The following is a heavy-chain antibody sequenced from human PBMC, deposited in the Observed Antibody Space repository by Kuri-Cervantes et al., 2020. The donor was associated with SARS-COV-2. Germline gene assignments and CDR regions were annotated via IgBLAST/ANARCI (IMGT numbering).Heavy chain of an antibody. CDR2: INPKSGGT. CDR1: GYTFTGYY. Sequence: ASVKVSCKASGYTFTGYYMHWVRQAPGQGLEWMGWINPKSGGTNYAQKFQGRVTMTRDTSISTAYMELSRLRSDDTAVYYCARDSLTIFGAARGSRPYNWFDPWGQGTLVTVSS. D-gene: IGHD3-3*01. V-gene: IGHV1-2*02. CDR3: ARDSLTIFGAARGSRPYNWFDP. J-gene: IGHJ5*02.